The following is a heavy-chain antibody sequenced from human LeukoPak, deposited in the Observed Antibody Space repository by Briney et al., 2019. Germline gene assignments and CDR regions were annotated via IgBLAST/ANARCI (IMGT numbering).Heavy chain of an antibody. CDR3: ARSRLCSGGSCYFRCFDP. D-gene: IGHD2-15*01. V-gene: IGHV1-2*02. CDR2: INPNSGST. CDR1: GYTFSDYY. J-gene: IGHJ5*02. Sequence: ASVKVSCKASGYTFSDYYIHWVRQAPGLGLEWMGWINPNSGSTNYAQNFQGRVTMTRDTSISTAYMELSRLRSDDTAVYYCARSRLCSGGSCYFRCFDPWGQGTLVTVSS.